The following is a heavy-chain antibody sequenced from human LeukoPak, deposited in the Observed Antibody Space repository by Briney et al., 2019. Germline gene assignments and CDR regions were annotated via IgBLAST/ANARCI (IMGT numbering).Heavy chain of an antibody. V-gene: IGHV4-59*08. CDR1: GGSISSYY. J-gene: IGHJ6*02. CDR3: ARQSGEYYGMDV. CDR2: IYYSGST. D-gene: IGHD2-15*01. Sequence: SSETLSLTCTVSGGSISSYYWSWIRQPPGKGLEWIGYIYYSGSTNYNPSLKSRVTISVDTSKNQFSLKLSSVTAADTAVYYCARQSGEYYGMDVWGQGTTVTVS.